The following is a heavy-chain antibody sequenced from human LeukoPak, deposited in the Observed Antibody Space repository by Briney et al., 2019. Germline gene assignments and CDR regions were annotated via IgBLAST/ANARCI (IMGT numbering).Heavy chain of an antibody. CDR3: ARRSGGYCSSTSCLVDYYMDV. D-gene: IGHD2-2*01. J-gene: IGHJ6*03. CDR2: IYPGDSDT. V-gene: IGHV5-51*01. Sequence: GESLKISCKGSGYSFTSYWIGWVRQMPGKGLEWMGIIYPGDSDTRHSPSFQGQVTISADKSISTAYLQWSSLKASDTAMYYCARRSGGYCSSTSCLVDYYMDVWGKGTTVTVSS. CDR1: GYSFTSYW.